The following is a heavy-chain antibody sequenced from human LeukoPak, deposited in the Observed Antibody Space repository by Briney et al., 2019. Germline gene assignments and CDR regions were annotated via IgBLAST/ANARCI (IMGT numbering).Heavy chain of an antibody. D-gene: IGHD6-13*01. CDR2: MNPNSGNT. CDR1: GYTFTSYD. CDR3: ARVEKRVIAARGSFDY. V-gene: IGHV1-8*03. Sequence: ASVKVSCKASGYTFTSYDINWVRQATGQGLEWKGWMNPNSGNTGYAQKFQGRVTITRNTSISTAYMELSSLRSEDTAVYYCARVEKRVIAARGSFDYWGQGTLVTVSS. J-gene: IGHJ4*02.